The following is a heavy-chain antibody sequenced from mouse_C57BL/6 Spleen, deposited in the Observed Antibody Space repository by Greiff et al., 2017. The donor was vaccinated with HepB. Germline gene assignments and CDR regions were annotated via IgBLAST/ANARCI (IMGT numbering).Heavy chain of an antibody. CDR3: TTNPTGPDY. J-gene: IGHJ2*01. V-gene: IGHV1-15*01. CDR1: GYTFTDYE. CDR2: IDPETGGT. Sequence: VQLVESGAELVRPGASVTLSCKASGYTFTDYEMHWVKQTPVHGLEWIGAIDPETGGTAYNQKFKGKAILTADKSSSTAYMELRSLTSEDSAVYYCTTNPTGPDYWGQGTTLTVSS.